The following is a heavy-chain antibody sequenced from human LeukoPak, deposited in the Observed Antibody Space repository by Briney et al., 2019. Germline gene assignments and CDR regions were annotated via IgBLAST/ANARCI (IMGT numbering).Heavy chain of an antibody. CDR3: AAGTGKSDFDH. V-gene: IGHV3-15*01. J-gene: IGHJ4*02. CDR2: IKSKTDSGTR. CDR1: GFTFSNAW. Sequence: GGSLRLSCGASGFTFSNAWMSWVRQAPGKGLEWVGRIKSKTDSGTRDFAAPAKGRFTISRDDSRNTLYLQVNNLKIEDTAVYYCAAGTGKSDFDHWGQGALVTVSS. D-gene: IGHD1-14*01.